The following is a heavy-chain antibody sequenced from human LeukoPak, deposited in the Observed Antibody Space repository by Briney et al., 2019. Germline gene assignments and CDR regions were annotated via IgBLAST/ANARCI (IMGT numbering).Heavy chain of an antibody. J-gene: IGHJ4*02. Sequence: GGSLRLSCAASGFTFSSYAMRWVRQAPGKGLEWVSAISGSGGSTYYADSVKGRFTISRDNSKNTLYLQMNSLRAEDTAVYYCARHRTWELLNYFDYWGQGTLVTVSS. V-gene: IGHV3-23*01. D-gene: IGHD1-26*01. CDR3: ARHRTWELLNYFDY. CDR2: ISGSGGST. CDR1: GFTFSSYA.